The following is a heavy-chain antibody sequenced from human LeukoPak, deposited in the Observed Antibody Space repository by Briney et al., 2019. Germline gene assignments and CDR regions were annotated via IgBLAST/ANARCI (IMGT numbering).Heavy chain of an antibody. CDR1: GGSISSYY. CDR3: ARVSHRVVTANWGSYYYYLDV. CDR2: IYYSGST. J-gene: IGHJ6*03. Sequence: SETLSLTCTVSGGSISSYYWSWIRQPPGKGLEWIGYIYYSGSTNYNPSLKSRVTISVDTSKNQFSLNLSSVTAADTAVYYCARVSHRVVTANWGSYYYYLDVWGKGTTVTVSS. D-gene: IGHD2-15*01. V-gene: IGHV4-59*12.